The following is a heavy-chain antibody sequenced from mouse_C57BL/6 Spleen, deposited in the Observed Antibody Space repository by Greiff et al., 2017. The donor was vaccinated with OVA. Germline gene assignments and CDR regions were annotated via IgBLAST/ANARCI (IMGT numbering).Heavy chain of an antibody. Sequence: QVQLQQSGTDLVKPGASVKLSCKASGYTFTSYWMHWVKQRPGQGLEWIGNIIPSNGGTNYNAKFKSKATLTVDKSSSTAYMQLSSLTSEDSAVSYCERPDLYYSGSGYFDVWGTGTTVTVSS. CDR3: ERPDLYYSGSGYFDV. D-gene: IGHD1-1*01. V-gene: IGHV1-53*01. CDR2: IIPSNGGT. CDR1: GYTFTSYW. J-gene: IGHJ1*03.